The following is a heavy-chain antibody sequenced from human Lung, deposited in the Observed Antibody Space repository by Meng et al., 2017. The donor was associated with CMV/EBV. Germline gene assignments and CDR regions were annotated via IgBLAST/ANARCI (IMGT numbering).Heavy chain of an antibody. V-gene: IGHV2-70*04. CDR2: IDWDDDK. Sequence: CXXLVXPTQTLTLTCSFSGFSHSTDGMRLSWIRQSPVKAPEWLARIDWDDDKFCSTSLKSRLTISKDPSKRQVVLTLTNMDPLDTATYYCAPLLSITGSYLGFEFWGQGXLVTVSS. CDR1: GFSHSTDGMR. J-gene: IGHJ4*02. CDR3: APLLSITGSYLGFEF. D-gene: IGHD1-26*01.